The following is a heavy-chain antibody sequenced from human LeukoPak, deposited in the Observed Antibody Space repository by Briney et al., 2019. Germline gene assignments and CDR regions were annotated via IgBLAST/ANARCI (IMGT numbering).Heavy chain of an antibody. J-gene: IGHJ6*02. CDR2: ISFSGSST. D-gene: IGHD6-19*01. CDR3: ARDDIAVAGDYYYGMDV. CDR1: GFAFSNYA. V-gene: IGHV3-23*01. Sequence: GGSLRLSCAASGFAFSNYALSWVRQAPGKGLEWVSVISFSGSSTYYADFVKGRFTISRDNSKNTLYLQMNSLRAEDTAVYYCARDDIAVAGDYYYGMDVWGQGTTVTVSS.